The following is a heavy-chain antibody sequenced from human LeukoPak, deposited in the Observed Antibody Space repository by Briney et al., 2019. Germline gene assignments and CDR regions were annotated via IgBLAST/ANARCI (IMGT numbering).Heavy chain of an antibody. CDR1: GFTFSSYG. J-gene: IGHJ6*02. CDR3: AKGLLVYDFWSGSLFYYYYGMDV. Sequence: GGSLRLSCAASGFTFSSYGMHWVRQAPGKGLEWVAVIWYDGSNKYYADSVKGRFTISRDNSKNTLYLQMNSLRAEDTAVYYCAKGLLVYDFWSGSLFYYYYGMDVWGQGTTVTVSS. CDR2: IWYDGSNK. D-gene: IGHD3-3*01. V-gene: IGHV3-30*02.